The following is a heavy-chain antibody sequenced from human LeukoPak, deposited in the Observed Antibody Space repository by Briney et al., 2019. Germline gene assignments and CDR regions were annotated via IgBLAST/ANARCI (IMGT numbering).Heavy chain of an antibody. V-gene: IGHV4-59*08. Sequence: SETLSLTCAVSGGSISSYYWSWIRQPPGKGLEWIGCIFYSGSTNYNPSLKSRVTISVDTSKNQFSLKVSSVTAADTAVYYCARTLDCSSTSCSYGMDVWGQGTTVTVPS. CDR3: ARTLDCSSTSCSYGMDV. CDR2: IFYSGST. J-gene: IGHJ6*02. D-gene: IGHD2-2*01. CDR1: GGSISSYY.